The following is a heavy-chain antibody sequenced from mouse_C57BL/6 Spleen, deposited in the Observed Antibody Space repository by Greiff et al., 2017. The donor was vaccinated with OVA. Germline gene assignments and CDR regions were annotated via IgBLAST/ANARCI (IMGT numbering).Heavy chain of an antibody. CDR2: INPNNGGT. V-gene: IGHV1-18*01. CDR1: GYTFTDYN. D-gene: IGHD2-1*01. Sequence: VQLKQSGPELVKPGASVKIPCKASGYTFTDYNLDWVKQSHGKSLEWIGDINPNNGGTIYNQKFKGKATLTVDKSSSTAYMELRSLTSEDTAVYYCARGVGNYDYFDYWGQGTTLTVSS. J-gene: IGHJ2*01. CDR3: ARGVGNYDYFDY.